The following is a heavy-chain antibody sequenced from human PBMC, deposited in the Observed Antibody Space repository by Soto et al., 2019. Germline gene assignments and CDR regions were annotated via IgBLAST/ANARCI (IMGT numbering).Heavy chain of an antibody. V-gene: IGHV1-69*06. D-gene: IGHD6-6*01. Sequence: SVKVSCKASGGTFSSYAISWVRQAPGQGLEWMGGIIPVFGTANYAQKFQGRVTITADKSTSTAYMALSSLRCEDTDVYYCATLELVYSNSSPGFDYWGQGTLVTVSS. CDR2: IIPVFGTA. CDR3: ATLELVYSNSSPGFDY. CDR1: GGTFSSYA. J-gene: IGHJ4*02.